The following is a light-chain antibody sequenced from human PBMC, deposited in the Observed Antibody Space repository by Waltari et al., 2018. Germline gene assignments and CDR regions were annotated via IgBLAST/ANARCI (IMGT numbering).Light chain of an antibody. Sequence: QSVLPPPPAPSGTPGHRVTISCSGSTSNHGTNYVNWYQNFPGAAPKRLIYRINQRPSGVPDRFSGSKSGTSASQVISGLRSEDEADYFCAGWDDNLSVVFGGGTKLTVL. CDR2: RIN. CDR3: AGWDDNLSVV. J-gene: IGLJ2*01. CDR1: TSNHGTNY. V-gene: IGLV1-47*01.